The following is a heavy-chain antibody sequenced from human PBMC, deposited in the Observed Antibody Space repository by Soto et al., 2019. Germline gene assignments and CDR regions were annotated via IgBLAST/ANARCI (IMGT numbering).Heavy chain of an antibody. V-gene: IGHV4-31*03. CDR1: GAALNSGNYY. Sequence: TXETLSLTSSVSGAALNSGNYYWSWIRQVPGKGLEWIGHIYVTGAVDYNPSLRDRITISQDTSERQFSLNLRLVTAADTAVYYCARLRIATNNYKWFDPWGQGTLVTVSS. D-gene: IGHD2-21*01. CDR3: ARLRIATNNYKWFDP. CDR2: IYVTGAV. J-gene: IGHJ5*02.